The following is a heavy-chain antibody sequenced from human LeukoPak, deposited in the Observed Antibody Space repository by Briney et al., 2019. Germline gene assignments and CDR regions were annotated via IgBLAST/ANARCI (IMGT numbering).Heavy chain of an antibody. CDR1: GYTFTGYY. CDR2: INPNSGGT. CDR3: ARGNYYDSSGYWALGAFDI. D-gene: IGHD3-22*01. V-gene: IGHV1-2*02. Sequence: ASVKVSCKASGYTFTGYYMHWVRQAPGQGLGWMGWINPNSGGTNYAQKFQGRVTMTRDTSISTAYMELSRLRSDDTAVYYCARGNYYDSSGYWALGAFDIWGQGTMVTVSS. J-gene: IGHJ3*02.